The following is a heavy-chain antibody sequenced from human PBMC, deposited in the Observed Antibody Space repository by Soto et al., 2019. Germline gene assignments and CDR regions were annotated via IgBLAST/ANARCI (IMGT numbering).Heavy chain of an antibody. V-gene: IGHV4-34*01. D-gene: IGHD2-2*01. CDR1: GGSFSGYY. J-gene: IGHJ5*02. CDR2: INHSGST. CDR3: ARGGWGVVVVPAAIRGRPYNWFDP. Sequence: PSETLSLTCAVYGGSFSGYYWSWIRQPPGKGLEWIGEINHSGSTNYNPSLKSRVTISVDTSKNQFSLKLSSVTAADTAVYYCARGGWGVVVVPAAIRGRPYNWFDPWGQGTLVTVSS.